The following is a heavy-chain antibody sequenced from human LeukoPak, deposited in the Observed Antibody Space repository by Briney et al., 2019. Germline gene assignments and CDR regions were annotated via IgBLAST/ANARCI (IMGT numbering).Heavy chain of an antibody. V-gene: IGHV6-1*01. CDR1: GDSVSTTSAG. D-gene: IGHD5-24*01. J-gene: IGHJ4*02. CDR3: ARGWLQLGFDS. Sequence: SQTLSLTCAISGDSVSTTSAGWNWIRQSPSRGLEWLGRAYYNSNWYYNYAVSVKGRITIHPDTPKNQFSLQLNSVTPEDTAVYYCARGWLQLGFDSWGQGTLVTVSS. CDR2: AYYNSNWYY.